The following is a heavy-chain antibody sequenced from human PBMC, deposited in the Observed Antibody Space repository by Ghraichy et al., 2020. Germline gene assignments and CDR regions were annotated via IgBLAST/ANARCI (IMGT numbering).Heavy chain of an antibody. V-gene: IGHV3-30*02. J-gene: IGHJ4*02. CDR3: AKDPGGPGATPDY. CDR1: GFTFSRYG. D-gene: IGHD1-26*01. Sequence: GESLNISCAASGFTFSRYGMHWVRQAPGKGLEWVAFIRYDGSNKYYADSVKGRFTISRDNSKNTLYLQMNSLRAEDTAVYYCAKDPGGPGATPDYWGQGTLVTVSS. CDR2: IRYDGSNK.